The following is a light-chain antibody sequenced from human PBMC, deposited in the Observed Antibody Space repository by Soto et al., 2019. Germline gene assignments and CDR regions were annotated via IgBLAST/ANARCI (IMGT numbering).Light chain of an antibody. J-gene: IGKJ4*01. CDR3: QQYNNWPLT. V-gene: IGKV3D-15*01. Sequence: EIVMTQSPATLSVSPGGRATLSCRASQSVSSNLAWYQQKPGQAPRLLIYGASTRATGIPARFSGSGSGTAFTLTISSLQSEDFAVYYCQQYNNWPLTFGGGTKVEIK. CDR1: QSVSSN. CDR2: GAS.